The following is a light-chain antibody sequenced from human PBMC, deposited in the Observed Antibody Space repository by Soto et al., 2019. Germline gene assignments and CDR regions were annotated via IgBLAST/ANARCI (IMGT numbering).Light chain of an antibody. Sequence: QSVLTQPPSVSGAPGQRVTISCTGSSSNIGAGYDVHWYQQLPGTAPKLLIYGNNNRPSGVPDRFSGSKSGTSASLAITGLQAEDEAVYYCQSYDSSLSVVFGGGTKLTVL. CDR3: QSYDSSLSVV. J-gene: IGLJ2*01. CDR2: GNN. V-gene: IGLV1-40*01. CDR1: SSNIGAGYD.